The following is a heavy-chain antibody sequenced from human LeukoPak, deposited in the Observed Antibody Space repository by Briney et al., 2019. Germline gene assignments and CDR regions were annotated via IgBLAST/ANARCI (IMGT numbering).Heavy chain of an antibody. CDR1: GFTFSTYS. D-gene: IGHD4-17*01. V-gene: IGHV3-21*01. CDR3: ARDMTTATTCYLQH. Sequence: GGSLRLSCAASGFTFSTYSMNWVRQAPGKGLEWVSSISSSNYIYYADSVKGRFSISRDDAKNSLFLQMNGLRAEDTAVYYCARDMTTATTCYLQHRGQGTLVTVSS. J-gene: IGHJ1*01. CDR2: ISSSNYI.